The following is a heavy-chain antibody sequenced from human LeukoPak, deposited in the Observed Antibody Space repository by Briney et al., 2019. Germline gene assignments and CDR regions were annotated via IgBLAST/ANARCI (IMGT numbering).Heavy chain of an antibody. J-gene: IGHJ2*01. CDR1: GYTFTGYY. CDR2: IIPIFGTA. D-gene: IGHD6-19*01. Sequence: ASVKVSCKASGYTFTGYYMHWVRQAPGQGLEWMGGIIPIFGTANYAQKFQGRVTITADESTSTAYMELSSLRSEDTAVYYCARGRAVAWVFDLWGRGTLVTVSS. CDR3: ARGRAVAWVFDL. V-gene: IGHV1-69*13.